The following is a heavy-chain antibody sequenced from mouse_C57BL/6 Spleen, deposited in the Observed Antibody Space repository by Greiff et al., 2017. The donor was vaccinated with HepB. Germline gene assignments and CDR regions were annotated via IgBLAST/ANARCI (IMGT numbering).Heavy chain of an antibody. V-gene: IGHV1-53*01. CDR2: INPSNGGT. CDR1: GYTFTSYW. Sequence: VKLQQPGTELVKPGASVKLSCKASGYTFTSYWMHWVKQRPGQGLEWIGNINPSNGGTNYNEKFKSKATLTVDKSSSTAYMQLSSLTSEDSAVYYCARDSSGLYAMDYWGQGTSVTVSS. CDR3: ARDSSGLYAMDY. D-gene: IGHD3-2*02. J-gene: IGHJ4*01.